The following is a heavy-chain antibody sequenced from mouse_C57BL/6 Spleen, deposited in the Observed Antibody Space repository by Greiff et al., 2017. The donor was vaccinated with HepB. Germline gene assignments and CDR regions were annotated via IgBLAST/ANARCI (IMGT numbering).Heavy chain of an antibody. J-gene: IGHJ2*01. CDR3: ASALYGSSY. V-gene: IGHV3-6*01. CDR2: ISYDGSN. D-gene: IGHD1-1*01. Sequence: EVKLVESGPGLVKPSQSLSLTCSVTGYSITSGYYWNWIRQFPGNKLEWMGYISYDGSNNYNPSLKNRISITRDTSKNQFFLKLNSVTTEDTATYYCASALYGSSYWGQGTTLTVSS. CDR1: GYSITSGYY.